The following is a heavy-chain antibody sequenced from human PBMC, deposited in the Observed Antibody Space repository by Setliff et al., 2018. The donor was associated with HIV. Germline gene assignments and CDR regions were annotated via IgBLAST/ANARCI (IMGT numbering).Heavy chain of an antibody. CDR2: IYYSGNT. CDR3: ARGLSYRPGAGKKLFDY. D-gene: IGHD1-1*01. Sequence: PSETLSLTCTVSGGSITGYYWSWIRQPPGKGLEWIGWIYYSGNTRYNPSLKSRVTISLDTSKNQFSLKVSSLTAADTAVYYCARGLSYRPGAGKKLFDYWGQGALVTVSS. J-gene: IGHJ4*02. V-gene: IGHV4-59*12. CDR1: GGSITGYY.